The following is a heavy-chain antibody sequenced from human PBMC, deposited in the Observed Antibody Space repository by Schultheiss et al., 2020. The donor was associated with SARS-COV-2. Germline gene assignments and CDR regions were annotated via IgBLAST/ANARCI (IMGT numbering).Heavy chain of an antibody. CDR2: IYPGDSDT. CDR3: AREGTMIVVVSPFDY. D-gene: IGHD3-22*01. CDR1: GYNFTSYW. J-gene: IGHJ4*02. Sequence: GESLKISCKGSGYNFTSYWIGWVRQMPGKGLEWMGIIYPGDSDTRYSPSFQGQVTISADKSISTAYLQWSSLKASDTAMYYCAREGTMIVVVSPFDYWGQGTLVTVSS. V-gene: IGHV5-51*01.